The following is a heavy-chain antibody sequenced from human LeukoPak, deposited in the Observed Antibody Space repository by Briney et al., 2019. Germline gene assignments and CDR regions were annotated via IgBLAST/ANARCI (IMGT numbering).Heavy chain of an antibody. CDR2: ISWKGGSI. CDR1: GFTFDDYA. D-gene: IGHD3-10*01. Sequence: GGSLRLSCAASGFTFDDYAMHWVRQAPGKGLEWVSGISWKGGSIGYADSVKGRFTISRDNAQNSLYLQMNSLRAEDTAFYYCAKDIGVQGAYYFDSWGQGALVTVTS. J-gene: IGHJ4*02. CDR3: AKDIGVQGAYYFDS. V-gene: IGHV3-9*01.